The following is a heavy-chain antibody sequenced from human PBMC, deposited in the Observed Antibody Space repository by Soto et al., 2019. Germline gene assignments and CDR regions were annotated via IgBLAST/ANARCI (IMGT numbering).Heavy chain of an antibody. CDR3: ARHGTYCSGGSCYSDY. D-gene: IGHD2-15*01. CDR1: GYSFTSYW. V-gene: IGHV5-51*01. CDR2: IYPGDSDT. J-gene: IGHJ4*02. Sequence: GESLKISCKGSGYSFTSYWIGWVRQMPGKGLEWMGIIYPGDSDTRYSPSFQGQVTISADKSISTAYLQWSSLKASDTAMYYCARHGTYCSGGSCYSDYWGQGTLVTV.